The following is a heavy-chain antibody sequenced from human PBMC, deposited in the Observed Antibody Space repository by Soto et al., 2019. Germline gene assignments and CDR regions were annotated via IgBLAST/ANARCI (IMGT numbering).Heavy chain of an antibody. V-gene: IGHV3-23*01. D-gene: IGHD4-17*01. J-gene: IGHJ6*02. CDR1: GFTLSSYA. CDR3: AKARGVQDYGPAGVYYYGMDV. CDR2: IGGSGGST. Sequence: GGALRLSCAAPGFTLSSYAMSWVRQAPGEGLEWVSAIGGSGGSTYYADSVKGRFTISRDNSKNTLYLQMNSLRAEDTAVYYCAKARGVQDYGPAGVYYYGMDVWGQGATVTVSS.